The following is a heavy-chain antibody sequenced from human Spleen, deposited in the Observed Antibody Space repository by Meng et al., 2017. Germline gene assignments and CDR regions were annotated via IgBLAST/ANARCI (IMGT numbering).Heavy chain of an antibody. D-gene: IGHD3-22*01. CDR2: IYPGDSDT. CDR1: GYSFTTYW. J-gene: IGHJ4*02. V-gene: IGHV5-51*01. CDR3: ARRDYDSSGFKDYFDY. Sequence: KVSCKGSGYSFTTYWIGWVRQMPGKGLEWMGIIYPGDSDTRYSPSFQGQVTISADKSISTAYLQWSSLRASDTAIYYCARRDYDSSGFKDYFDYWGQGTPVTVSS.